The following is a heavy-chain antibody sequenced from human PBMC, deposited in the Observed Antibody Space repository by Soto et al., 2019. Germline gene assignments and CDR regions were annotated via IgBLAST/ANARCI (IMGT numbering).Heavy chain of an antibody. CDR3: ARADDYGDFGAAFDI. CDR2: INSDGSST. J-gene: IGHJ3*02. Sequence: EVQLVESGGGLVQPGGSLRLSCAASGFTFSSYWMHWVRQAPGKGLVWVSRINSDGSSTSYADSVKGRFTISRDNGKNTLYLQMNSLRAEDTAVYYCARADDYGDFGAAFDIWGQGTMVTVSS. CDR1: GFTFSSYW. V-gene: IGHV3-74*01. D-gene: IGHD4-17*01.